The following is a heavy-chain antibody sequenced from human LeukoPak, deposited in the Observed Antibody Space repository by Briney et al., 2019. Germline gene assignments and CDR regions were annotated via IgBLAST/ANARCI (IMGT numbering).Heavy chain of an antibody. V-gene: IGHV2-70*11. CDR3: AREQKGYYSDY. J-gene: IGHJ4*02. Sequence: VSGPTLVNPTQTLTLTCTYSGFSLTTSGMCVTWIRHPPGKALEWLARIDRDDDKYYSTSLKTRLTISKDTSKNQVVLTMTNMDPVDTATYYCAREQKGYYSDYWGQGTLVTVSS. CDR2: IDRDDDK. CDR1: GFSLTTSGMC. D-gene: IGHD5-12*01.